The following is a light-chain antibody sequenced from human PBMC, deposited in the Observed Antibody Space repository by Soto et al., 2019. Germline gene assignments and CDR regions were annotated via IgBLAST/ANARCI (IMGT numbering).Light chain of an antibody. Sequence: QAVVTQEPSLTVSPGGTVTLTCGSSTGAVTSSLYPYWFQQKPGQAPRILIYDVNNKHSWTPARFSGSLLGGKAALTISGAQPEDEGDYYCLLYYIGGRGFGGGTKLTVL. CDR2: DVN. V-gene: IGLV7-46*01. CDR3: LLYYIGGRG. CDR1: TGAVTSSLY. J-gene: IGLJ2*01.